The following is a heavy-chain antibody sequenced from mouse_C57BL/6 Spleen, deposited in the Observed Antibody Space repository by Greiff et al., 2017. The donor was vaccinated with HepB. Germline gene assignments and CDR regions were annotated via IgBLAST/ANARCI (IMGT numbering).Heavy chain of an antibody. V-gene: IGHV3-6*01. Sequence: DVQLQESGPGLVKPSQSLSLTCSVTGYSITSGYYWNWIRQFPGNKLEWMGYISYDGSNNYNPSLKNRISITRDTSKNQFFLKLNSVTTEDTATYYCARDLPNWNFDYWGQGTTLTVSS. CDR3: ARDLPNWNFDY. CDR1: GYSITSGYY. D-gene: IGHD4-1*01. J-gene: IGHJ2*01. CDR2: ISYDGSN.